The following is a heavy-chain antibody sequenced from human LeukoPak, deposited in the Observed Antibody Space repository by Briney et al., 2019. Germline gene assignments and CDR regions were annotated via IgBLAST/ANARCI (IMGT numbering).Heavy chain of an antibody. V-gene: IGHV3-21*01. J-gene: IGHJ4*02. CDR1: GFTFSSYS. Sequence: GGSLRLSCAASGFTFSSYSMNWVRQAPGKGLGWVSSISSSSSYIYYADSVKGRFTISRDNAKNSLYLQMNSLRAEDTAVYYCARGQTTVTIGDYWGQGTLVTVSS. CDR3: ARGQTTVTIGDY. CDR2: ISSSSSYI. D-gene: IGHD4-17*01.